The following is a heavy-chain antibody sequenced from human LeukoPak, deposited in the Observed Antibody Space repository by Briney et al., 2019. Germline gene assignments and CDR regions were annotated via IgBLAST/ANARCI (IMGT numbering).Heavy chain of an antibody. Sequence: GGSLRLSCAASGFTFSSYWMSWVRQAPGKGLEWVANIREDGSERYYVDSVKGQFTISRDNAKNSLFLQMDSLRAEDTAVYYCARDLAGHYYGSGSSFDYWGQGTLVTVSS. D-gene: IGHD3-10*01. CDR3: ARDLAGHYYGSGSSFDY. CDR2: IREDGSER. CDR1: GFTFSSYW. J-gene: IGHJ4*02. V-gene: IGHV3-7*01.